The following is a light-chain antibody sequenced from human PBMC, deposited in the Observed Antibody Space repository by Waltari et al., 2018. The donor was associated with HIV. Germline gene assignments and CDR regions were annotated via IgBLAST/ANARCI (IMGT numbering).Light chain of an antibody. CDR2: GVN. J-gene: IGLJ2*01. CDR3: LSYAGDNKGL. CDR1: STDIGRYNY. V-gene: IGLV2-8*01. Sequence: QSALTQPPSASGSPGQSVTMSCTGTSTDIGRYNYVSWYRQHPGKAPELIIYGVNRRPSGVPDRFSGSKSGNTASLTVSGLQADDEADYYCLSYAGDNKGLFGGGTRLTV.